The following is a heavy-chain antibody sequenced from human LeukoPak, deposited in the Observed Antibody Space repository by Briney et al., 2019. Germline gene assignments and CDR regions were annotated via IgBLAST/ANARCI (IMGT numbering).Heavy chain of an antibody. CDR1: GFTVNTYW. V-gene: IGHV3-7*03. Sequence: GGSLRLSCAASGFTVNTYWMNWVRQAPGKGLEWVANIDQDGTEEYYVESVKGRFTIFRDNTKNSVLLQMNSLRADDTAVYYCARGFDANYGMDVWGKGTTVTVSS. CDR2: IDQDGTEE. D-gene: IGHD3-9*01. CDR3: ARGFDANYGMDV. J-gene: IGHJ6*04.